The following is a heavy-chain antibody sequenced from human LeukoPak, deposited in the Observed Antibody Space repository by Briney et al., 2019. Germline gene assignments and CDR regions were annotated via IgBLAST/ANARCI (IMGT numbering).Heavy chain of an antibody. CDR1: GFTFTSYA. CDR2: INSDGSST. CDR3: TRRVDATRWYDP. Sequence: GGSLRLSCATSGFTFTSYAMCWVRQAPGEGLVWVSRINSDGSSTNYADSVKGRFTISRDNAKNTLYLQMNSLRVEDTAVYYCTRRVDATRWYDPWGQGTLVTVSS. J-gene: IGHJ5*02. V-gene: IGHV3-74*01. D-gene: IGHD2-15*01.